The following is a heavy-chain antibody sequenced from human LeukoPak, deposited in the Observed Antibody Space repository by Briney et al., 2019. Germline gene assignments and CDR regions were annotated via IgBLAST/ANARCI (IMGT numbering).Heavy chain of an antibody. D-gene: IGHD3-10*01. V-gene: IGHV1-18*01. Sequence: ASVKVSCKASGYTFTSYGISWVRQAPGQGLEWMGWISAYNGNTNYAQKLQGRVTMTTDTSTSKAYMELRSLRSDDTAVYYCARDRTHGSGSYPPHYYMDVWGKGTTVTISS. CDR1: GYTFTSYG. CDR2: ISAYNGNT. CDR3: ARDRTHGSGSYPPHYYMDV. J-gene: IGHJ6*03.